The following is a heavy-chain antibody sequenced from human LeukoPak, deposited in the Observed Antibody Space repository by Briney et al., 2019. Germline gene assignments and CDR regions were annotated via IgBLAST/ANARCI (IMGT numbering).Heavy chain of an antibody. V-gene: IGHV1-58*02. CDR1: GFTFTSSA. CDR3: AAATGGGAMTFDY. D-gene: IGHD3-16*01. Sequence: ASVKVSCKASGFTFTSSAMQWVRQARGQRLEWIGWIVVGSGNTNYAQKFQVRVTITRDMSTSTAYMELSSLRSEDTAVYYCAAATGGGAMTFDYWGQGTLVTVSS. J-gene: IGHJ4*02. CDR2: IVVGSGNT.